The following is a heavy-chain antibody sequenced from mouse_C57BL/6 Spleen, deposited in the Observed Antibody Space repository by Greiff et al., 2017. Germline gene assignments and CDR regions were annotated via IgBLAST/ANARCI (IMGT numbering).Heavy chain of an antibody. CDR3: ARRNYGSHWYFDV. J-gene: IGHJ1*03. Sequence: QVQLQQSGAELMKPGASVKLSCKATGYSFTGYWIEWVKQRPGHGLEWIGEILPGSGSTNYNEKFKGKATFTADTSSNTAYMQLSSLTTEDSAIYYCARRNYGSHWYFDVWGTGTTVTVSS. V-gene: IGHV1-9*01. D-gene: IGHD1-1*01. CDR2: ILPGSGST. CDR1: GYSFTGYW.